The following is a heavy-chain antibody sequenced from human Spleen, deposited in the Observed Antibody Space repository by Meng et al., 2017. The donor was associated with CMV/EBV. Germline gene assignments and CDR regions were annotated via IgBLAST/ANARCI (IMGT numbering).Heavy chain of an antibody. CDR1: GGSISSGDYY. V-gene: IGHV4-30-4*08. CDR2: IYYSGST. J-gene: IGHJ5*02. CDR3: ARALRHNWFDP. Sequence: QVQLQQWGAGLLKPSATLSLTCTVSGGSISSGDYYWSWIRQPPGKGLEWIGYIYYSGSTYYNPSLKSRVTISVDTSKNQFSLKLSSVTAADTAVYYCARALRHNWFDPWGQGTLVTVSS.